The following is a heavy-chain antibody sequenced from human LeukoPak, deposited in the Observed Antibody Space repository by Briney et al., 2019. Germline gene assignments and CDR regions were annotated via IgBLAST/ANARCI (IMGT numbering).Heavy chain of an antibody. V-gene: IGHV1-2*02. CDR2: INPNSGGT. CDR3: ARGGLVIAVAGYNWFDP. D-gene: IGHD6-19*01. Sequence: GASVKVSCTASAYTFTGYYMHWVRQAPGQGLEWMGWINPNSGGTNYAQKFQGRVTMTRDTSISTAYMELSRLRSDDTAVYYCARGGLVIAVAGYNWFDPWGQGTLVTVSS. CDR1: AYTFTGYY. J-gene: IGHJ5*02.